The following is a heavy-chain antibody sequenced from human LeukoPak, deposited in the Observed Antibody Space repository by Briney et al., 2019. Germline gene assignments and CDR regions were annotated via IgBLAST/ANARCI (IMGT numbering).Heavy chain of an antibody. CDR1: GGSISSGDYY. J-gene: IGHJ6*02. CDR2: IYYSGST. CDR3: AGGRTRCSGGSCYSPYGMDV. V-gene: IGHV4-30-4*01. Sequence: PSQTLSHTCTVSGGSISSGDYYWSWVRQPPGKGLEWIGYIYYSGSTYYNPSLKSRVTISVDTSKNQFSLKLSSVTAADTAVYYCAGGRTRCSGGSCYSPYGMDVWGQGTTVTVSS. D-gene: IGHD2-15*01.